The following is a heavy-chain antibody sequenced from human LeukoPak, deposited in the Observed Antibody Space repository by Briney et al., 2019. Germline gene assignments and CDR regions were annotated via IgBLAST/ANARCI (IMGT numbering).Heavy chain of an antibody. CDR2: INAGNGNT. Sequence: ASVKVSCKASGYTFTSFNIHWVRQAPGQRLEWMGWINAGNGNTKYSQKFQGRVTITRDTSATTAYMELSGLRSEDTAVYYCANPRYDSSGYYYVDWGQGTLVTVSS. V-gene: IGHV1-3*01. D-gene: IGHD3-22*01. J-gene: IGHJ4*02. CDR1: GYTFTSFN. CDR3: ANPRYDSSGYYYVD.